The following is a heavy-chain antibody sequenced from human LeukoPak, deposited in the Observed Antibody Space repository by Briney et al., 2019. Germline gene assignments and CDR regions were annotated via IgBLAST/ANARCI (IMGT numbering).Heavy chain of an antibody. D-gene: IGHD1-1*01. CDR1: GFTFSSYA. CDR2: ISYDGSNK. V-gene: IGHV3-30-3*02. Sequence: GGSLRLSCAASGFTFSSYAMHWVRQAPGKGLEWVAVISYDGSNKNYADSVKGRFTISRDNSKNTLYLQMNSLRAEDTAVYYRAKCQWVRTFDYWGQGTLVTVSS. J-gene: IGHJ4*02. CDR3: AKCQWVRTFDY.